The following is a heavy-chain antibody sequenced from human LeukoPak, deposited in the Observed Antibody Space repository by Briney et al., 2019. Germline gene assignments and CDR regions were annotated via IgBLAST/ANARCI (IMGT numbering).Heavy chain of an antibody. J-gene: IGHJ3*02. Sequence: GASVKVSCKASGYTFTSYGIGWVRQAPGQGLEWMGWISAYNGNTNYAQKPQGRVTMTTDTSTSTAYMELRSLRSDDTAVYYCARLYYDFWSGYQHDAFDIWGQGTMVTVSS. CDR3: ARLYYDFWSGYQHDAFDI. D-gene: IGHD3-3*01. CDR2: ISAYNGNT. V-gene: IGHV1-18*01. CDR1: GYTFTSYG.